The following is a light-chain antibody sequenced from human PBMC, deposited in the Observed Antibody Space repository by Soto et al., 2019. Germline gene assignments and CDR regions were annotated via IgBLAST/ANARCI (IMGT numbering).Light chain of an antibody. CDR3: QQSLTIPYP. J-gene: IGKJ2*01. Sequence: DIQMSQSPSSLSASVGDRVTITCRASQTISTHLNWYQQKPGKAPKLLIYAASTLQSGVPSRFSGSGSGTDFTLTISSLQPEDFATYYCQQSLTIPYPFGQGDEARDQT. CDR2: AAS. CDR1: QTISTH. V-gene: IGKV1-39*01.